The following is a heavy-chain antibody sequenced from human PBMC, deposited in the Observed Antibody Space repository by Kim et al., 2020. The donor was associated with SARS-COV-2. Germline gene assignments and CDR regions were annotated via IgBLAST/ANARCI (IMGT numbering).Heavy chain of an antibody. V-gene: IGHV3-43*02. CDR1: GFTFDDYA. CDR3: AKDIPDYYDSSGYYSGYYFDY. Sequence: GGSLRLSCAASGFTFDDYAMHWVRQAPGKGLEWVSLISGDGGSTYYADSVKGRFTISRDNSKNSLYLQMNSLRTEDTALYYCAKDIPDYYDSSGYYSGYYFDYWGQGTLVTVSS. J-gene: IGHJ4*02. CDR2: ISGDGGST. D-gene: IGHD3-22*01.